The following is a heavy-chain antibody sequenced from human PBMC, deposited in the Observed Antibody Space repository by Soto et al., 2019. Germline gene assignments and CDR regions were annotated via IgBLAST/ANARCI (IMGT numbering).Heavy chain of an antibody. CDR1: GGTFSSYA. Sequence: QVQLVQSGAEVKKPGSSVKVSCKASGGTFSSYAISWVRQAPGQGLEWMGWISAYNGNTNYAQKLQGRVTMTTDTSTSTAYMELRSLRSDDTAVYYCARAGSIAVAGDFDYWGQGTLVTVSS. D-gene: IGHD6-19*01. V-gene: IGHV1-18*01. CDR3: ARAGSIAVAGDFDY. CDR2: ISAYNGNT. J-gene: IGHJ4*02.